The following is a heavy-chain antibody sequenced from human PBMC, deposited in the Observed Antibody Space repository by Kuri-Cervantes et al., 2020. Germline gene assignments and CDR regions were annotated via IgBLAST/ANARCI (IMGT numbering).Heavy chain of an antibody. J-gene: IGHJ4*02. Sequence: SVKVSCKAFGGTFSRYAISWVRQAPGQGLEWMGGIIPIFGTTNYAQKFQGRVTITADESTSTAYMELRSLRSDDTAVYYCARDITIFGVVRGWADYWGQGTLVTVSS. CDR2: IIPIFGTT. V-gene: IGHV1-69*13. CDR1: GGTFSRYA. D-gene: IGHD3-3*01. CDR3: ARDITIFGVVRGWADY.